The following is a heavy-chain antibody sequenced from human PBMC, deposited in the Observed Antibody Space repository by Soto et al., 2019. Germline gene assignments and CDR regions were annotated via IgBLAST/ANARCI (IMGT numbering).Heavy chain of an antibody. J-gene: IGHJ6*03. D-gene: IGHD3-10*01. V-gene: IGHV4-59*08. CDR1: WGSTGSYA. Sequence: SQTLCHRYSVAWGSTGSYAGSWILQPPRKGLEWIGCVYYSGSTNYSPSLRSRVTMSVDTSKKQFSLKLSSVTAADTAVYFCARHKVGGSGRYFFYYMDVWGKGTTVTVSS. CDR2: VYYSGST. CDR3: ARHKVGGSGRYFFYYMDV.